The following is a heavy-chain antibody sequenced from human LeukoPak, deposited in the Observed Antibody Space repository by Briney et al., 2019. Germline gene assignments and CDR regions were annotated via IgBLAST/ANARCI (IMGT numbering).Heavy chain of an antibody. CDR2: ISSSGSTI. D-gene: IGHD3-9*01. J-gene: IGHJ5*02. CDR3: ARDGVRYFDWLSTTSNWFDP. CDR1: GFTFSDYY. V-gene: IGHV3-11*04. Sequence: GGSLRLSCAASGFTFSDYYMSWIRQAPGKGLEWVSYISSSGSTIYYADSVKGRFTISRDNAKNSLYLQMNSLRAEDTAVYYCARDGVRYFDWLSTTSNWFDPWGQGTLVTVSS.